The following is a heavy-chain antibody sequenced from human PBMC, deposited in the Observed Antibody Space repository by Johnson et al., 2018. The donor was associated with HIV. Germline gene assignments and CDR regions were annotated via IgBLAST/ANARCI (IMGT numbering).Heavy chain of an antibody. CDR3: ARAVDILAGPDALDI. Sequence: VQLVESGGGVVQPGKSLRLSCAASGFTFSSYGMHWVRQAAGKGLEWVANIKQDGSEKYYVDSVKGRFIISRDNAKNSLYLQMNSLRAEDTAVYYCARAVDILAGPDALDIWCQGTLVTVSS. V-gene: IGHV3-7*04. CDR1: GFTFSSYG. D-gene: IGHD3-9*01. J-gene: IGHJ3*02. CDR2: IKQDGSEK.